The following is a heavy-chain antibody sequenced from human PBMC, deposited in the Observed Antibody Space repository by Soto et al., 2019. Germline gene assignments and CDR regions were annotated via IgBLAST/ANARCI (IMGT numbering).Heavy chain of an antibody. CDR2: IYSGGST. D-gene: IGHD2-15*01. Sequence: GGSLRLSCAASGFTVSSNYMSWVRQAPGKGLEWVSVIYSGGSTYYADSVKGRFTISRHNSKNTLYLQMNSLRAEDTAVYYCAREKDRYCSGGSCYSRAFDIWGQGTMVTVSS. CDR3: AREKDRYCSGGSCYSRAFDI. J-gene: IGHJ3*02. CDR1: GFTVSSNY. V-gene: IGHV3-53*04.